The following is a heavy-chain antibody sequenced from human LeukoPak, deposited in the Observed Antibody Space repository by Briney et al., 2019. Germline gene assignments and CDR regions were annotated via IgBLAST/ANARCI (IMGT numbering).Heavy chain of an antibody. CDR2: IIPIFGTA. D-gene: IGHD4-11*01. CDR3: ARVTERDSNLYGMDV. V-gene: IGHV1-69*13. Sequence: SVTVSCKASGGTFSSYAISWVRQAPGQGLGWMGGIIPIFGTANYAQKFQGRVSITADESTSTAFMELSSLRSEDTAVYYCARVTERDSNLYGMDVWGQGTTVTVSS. CDR1: GGTFSSYA. J-gene: IGHJ6*02.